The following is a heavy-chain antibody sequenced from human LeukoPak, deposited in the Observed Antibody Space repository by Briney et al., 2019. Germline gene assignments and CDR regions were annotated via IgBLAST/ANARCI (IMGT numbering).Heavy chain of an antibody. CDR3: ARSQGVPDSSSWSVHDAFDI. CDR1: GGSISSSSYY. D-gene: IGHD6-13*01. Sequence: SETLSLTCTVSGGSISSSSYYWGWIRQPPGKGLEWIGSIYYSGSTYYNPSLKSRVTISVDTSKNQFSLKLSSVTAADTAVYYCARSQGVPDSSSWSVHDAFDIWGQGTMVTVSS. V-gene: IGHV4-39*07. CDR2: IYYSGST. J-gene: IGHJ3*02.